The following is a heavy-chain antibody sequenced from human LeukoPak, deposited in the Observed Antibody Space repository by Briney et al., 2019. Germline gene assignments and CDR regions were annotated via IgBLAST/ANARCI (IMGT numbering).Heavy chain of an antibody. CDR1: GFSFDNYA. Sequence: GGSLRLSCSASGFSFDNYAMNWVRQAPGKGLEWVSAISGGGSGTYYADSVKGRFTISRDNSKNTLYLQMTTLRAEDTAVYYCAKQRPIYTGYDFDAFDMWGQGIMVTVSS. D-gene: IGHD5-12*01. J-gene: IGHJ3*02. V-gene: IGHV3-23*01. CDR2: ISGGGSGT. CDR3: AKQRPIYTGYDFDAFDM.